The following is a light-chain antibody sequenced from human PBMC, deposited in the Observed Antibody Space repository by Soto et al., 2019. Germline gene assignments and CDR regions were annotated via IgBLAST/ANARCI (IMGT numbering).Light chain of an antibody. CDR3: QQYNSYRWT. CDR1: QSISTY. J-gene: IGKJ1*01. CDR2: KAS. V-gene: IGKV1-5*03. Sequence: DIQMTQSPSTLSASVGDRVTITCRASQSISTYLAWYQQKPGKAPKLLIYKASSLESGVPSRFSGSGSGTEFTLTISSLQPDDFATYYCQQYNSYRWTFGLGTKVDSK.